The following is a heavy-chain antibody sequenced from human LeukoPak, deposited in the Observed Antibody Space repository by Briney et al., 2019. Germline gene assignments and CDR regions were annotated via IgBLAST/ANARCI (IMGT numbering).Heavy chain of an antibody. V-gene: IGHV3-23*01. Sequence: ISGIGSSTYYADSVEGRFTISRDNSKNTLYLQMNSLRAEDTAVYYCAKDRDGYLYYFDHWGQGTLVTVSS. J-gene: IGHJ4*02. CDR2: ISGIGSST. D-gene: IGHD5-24*01. CDR3: AKDRDGYLYYFDH.